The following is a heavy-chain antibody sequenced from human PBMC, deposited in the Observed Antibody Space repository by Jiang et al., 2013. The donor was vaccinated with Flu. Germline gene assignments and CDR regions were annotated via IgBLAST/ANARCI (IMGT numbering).Heavy chain of an antibody. CDR2: IYYTGST. CDR3: ARLQQWLLPAPLDS. CDR1: GGSISSSSYY. D-gene: IGHD3-22*01. J-gene: IGHJ4*02. V-gene: IGHV4-39*07. Sequence: VKPSETLSLTCTVSGGSISSSSYYWGWIRQPPGKGLEWIGSIYYTGSTDQNPSLKSRVTMSVDTSNNQFSLKLTSVTAADTAVYYCARLQQWLLPAPLDSWGQGTLVTVSS.